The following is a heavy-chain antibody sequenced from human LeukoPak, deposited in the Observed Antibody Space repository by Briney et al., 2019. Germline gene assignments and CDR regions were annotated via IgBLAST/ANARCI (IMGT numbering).Heavy chain of an antibody. D-gene: IGHD6-19*01. Sequence: GGSLRLSCAASGFSVTNAWMSWVRQAPGKGLEWVGRLKSKTDGGTTDYAAPVKGRFTMSRDNSKNTLSLQMDSLKIEDTAVYYCARNSGWYGVSWGQGTLVTVSS. V-gene: IGHV3-15*01. CDR3: ARNSGWYGVS. CDR2: LKSKTDGGTT. J-gene: IGHJ4*02. CDR1: GFSVTNAW.